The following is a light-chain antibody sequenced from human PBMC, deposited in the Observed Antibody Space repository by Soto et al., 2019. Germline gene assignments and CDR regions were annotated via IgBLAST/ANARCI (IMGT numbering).Light chain of an antibody. CDR1: QSVSSN. V-gene: IGKV3-15*01. CDR3: QQYNNWPPS. CDR2: GAS. Sequence: EVVISQSPATLSVYPGERATLSCRASQSVSSNLAWYQQKPGQAPRLLIYGASTRATGIPARFSGSGSGTEFTLTISSLQSEDFAVYYCQQYNNWPPSFGQGTKVDIK. J-gene: IGKJ1*01.